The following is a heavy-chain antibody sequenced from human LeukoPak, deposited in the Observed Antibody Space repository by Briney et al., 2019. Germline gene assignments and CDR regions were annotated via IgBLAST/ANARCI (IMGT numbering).Heavy chain of an antibody. V-gene: IGHV4-38-2*02. CDR2: IYHSGST. J-gene: IGHJ6*03. Sequence: RSSETLSLTCTVSGYSISSGYYWGWIRQPPGKGLEWIGGIYHSGSTYYNPSLKSRVTISVDTSKNQFSLKLSSVTAADTAVYYCARVPMTTYVLASTRAVSYYMDVWGKGTTVTVSS. CDR1: GYSISSGYY. CDR3: ARVPMTTYVLASTRAVSYYMDV. D-gene: IGHD4-11*01.